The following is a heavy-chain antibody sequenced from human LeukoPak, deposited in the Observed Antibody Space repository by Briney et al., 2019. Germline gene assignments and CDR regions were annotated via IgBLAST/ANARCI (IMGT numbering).Heavy chain of an antibody. Sequence: GGSLRLSCAASGFTFSSYAMHWVRQAPGKGLVWVSRIHSDGRSTSYADSVKGRFTISRDNAKNTLHLQMIGLRAEDTAVYYCARDQGAWGYGYNFDYWGQGTLVTVSS. D-gene: IGHD3-16*01. CDR3: ARDQGAWGYGYNFDY. V-gene: IGHV3-74*01. CDR2: IHSDGRST. CDR1: GFTFSSYA. J-gene: IGHJ4*02.